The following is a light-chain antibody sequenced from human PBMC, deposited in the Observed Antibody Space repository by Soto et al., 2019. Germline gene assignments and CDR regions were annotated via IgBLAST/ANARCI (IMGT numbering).Light chain of an antibody. CDR3: QKYNSALMYT. CDR2: AAS. CDR1: QGISNY. Sequence: DIEMIQTPSSLSASVGDRVTITCRASQGISNYLAWYQQKPGKVPKLLIYAASTLQSGVPSRFSGSGSGTDFTLTISSLQPEDVATYYCQKYNSALMYTFGQGTK. V-gene: IGKV1-27*01. J-gene: IGKJ2*01.